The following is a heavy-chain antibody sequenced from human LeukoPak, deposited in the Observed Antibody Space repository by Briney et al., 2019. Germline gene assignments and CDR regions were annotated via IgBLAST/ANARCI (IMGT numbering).Heavy chain of an antibody. J-gene: IGHJ3*02. D-gene: IGHD3-3*01. CDR1: GYTFTGYY. Sequence: ASVKVSCKASGYTFTGYYMHWVRQAPGQALEWMGWINPNSGGTNYAQKFQGRVTMTRDTSISTAYMELSRLRSDDTAVYYCARGRITIFGVVIKEKHDAFDIWGQGTMVTVSS. CDR3: ARGRITIFGVVIKEKHDAFDI. CDR2: INPNSGGT. V-gene: IGHV1-2*02.